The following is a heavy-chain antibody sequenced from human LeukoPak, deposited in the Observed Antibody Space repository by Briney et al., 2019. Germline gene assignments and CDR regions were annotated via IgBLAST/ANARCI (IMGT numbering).Heavy chain of an antibody. CDR1: GGSIRSGNYY. D-gene: IGHD6-13*01. V-gene: IGHV4-39*07. J-gene: IGHJ4*02. Sequence: SETLSLTCLVSGGSIRSGNYYWGWIRQPPGKGLEWFGSIYYTGSTYNNPSLKARVTMSVDTSKNQFSLNLNSVAAADTAVYYCARVRAAAIPYYFDYWGQGTLVTVSS. CDR3: ARVRAAAIPYYFDY. CDR2: IYYTGST.